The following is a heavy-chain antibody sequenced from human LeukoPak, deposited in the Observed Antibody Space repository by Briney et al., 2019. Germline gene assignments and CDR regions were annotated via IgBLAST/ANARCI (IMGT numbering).Heavy chain of an antibody. J-gene: IGHJ4*02. CDR2: ISYDGSNK. CDR3: ARDEYPGIAVAVDY. D-gene: IGHD6-19*01. V-gene: IGHV3-30*03. CDR1: GFTFSSYG. Sequence: GGSLRLSCAASGFTFSSYGMHWVRQAPGKGLEWVAVISYDGSNKYYADSVKGRFTISRDNSKNTPYLQMNSLRVEDTAVYYCARDEYPGIAVAVDYWGQGTLVTVSS.